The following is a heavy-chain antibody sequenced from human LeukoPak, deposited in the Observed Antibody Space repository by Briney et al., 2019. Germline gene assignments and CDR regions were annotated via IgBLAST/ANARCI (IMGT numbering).Heavy chain of an antibody. CDR3: ARHGFCSGGSCYEDY. CDR1: GGSISSYY. J-gene: IGHJ4*02. CDR2: IYYSGST. Sequence: SETLSLTCTVSGGSISSYYWSWIRQPPGKGLEWIGYIYYSGSTNYNPSLKSRVTISVDTSKNQFSLKLSSVTAADTAVYYCARHGFCSGGSCYEDYWGQGTLVTVSS. V-gene: IGHV4-59*08. D-gene: IGHD2-15*01.